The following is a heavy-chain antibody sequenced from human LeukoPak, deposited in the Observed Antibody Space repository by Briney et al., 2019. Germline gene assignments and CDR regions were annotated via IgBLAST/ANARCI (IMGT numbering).Heavy chain of an antibody. CDR3: ARVAWVGATRAFDI. J-gene: IGHJ3*02. CDR1: GYTFTSYY. D-gene: IGHD1-26*01. CDR2: INPSGGST. V-gene: IGHV1-46*01. Sequence: GASVKVSCKTSGYTFTSYYMHWVRQAPGLGLEWMGLINPSGGSTTYAQKFQGRVTITADESTSTAYMELSSLRSEDTAVYYCARVAWVGATRAFDIWGQGTMVTVSS.